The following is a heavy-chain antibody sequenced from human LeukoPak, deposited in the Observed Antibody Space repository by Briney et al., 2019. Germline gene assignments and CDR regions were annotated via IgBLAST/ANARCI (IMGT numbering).Heavy chain of an antibody. CDR2: ISYDGSNT. J-gene: IGHJ4*02. CDR1: GFIFSTYV. D-gene: IGHD6-19*01. V-gene: IGHV3-30-3*01. Sequence: GRSLRLSCAASGFIFSTYVMYWVRQAPGKGLEWVATISYDGSNTYYADSVKGRFTISRDNSKNTLNLQMNGLRPEDTAVYYCARVQSTGWYSLEYWGQGTLVTVSS. CDR3: ARVQSTGWYSLEY.